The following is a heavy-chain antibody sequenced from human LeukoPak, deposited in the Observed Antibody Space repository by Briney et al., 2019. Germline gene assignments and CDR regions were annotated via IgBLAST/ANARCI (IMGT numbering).Heavy chain of an antibody. CDR1: GFTFSNYS. Sequence: GGSLRLSCAASGFTFSNYSMSWVRQAPGKGLEWVSYIRTGSSTIYYADSVKGRFTISRDNAKNSLYLQMNSLRVEDTAVYYCARGVSSSSAFDIWGQGTMVTVSS. CDR2: IRTGSSTI. D-gene: IGHD6-6*01. J-gene: IGHJ3*02. V-gene: IGHV3-48*01. CDR3: ARGVSSSSAFDI.